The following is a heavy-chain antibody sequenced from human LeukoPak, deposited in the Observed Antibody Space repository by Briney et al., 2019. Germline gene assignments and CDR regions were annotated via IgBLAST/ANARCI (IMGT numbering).Heavy chain of an antibody. CDR3: ARDSLRVTVTTAYNWFDP. D-gene: IGHD4-17*01. CDR1: GGSIRNTNYY. CDR2: VYYSGTT. Sequence: SETLSLTCTVSGGSIRNTNYYWGWFRQPPGKGLEWIGGVYYSGTTYYNPSLKSRVTMSVDTSKNQFSLKLSSVTAADTAVYYCARDSLRVTVTTAYNWFDPWGQGTLVTVSS. J-gene: IGHJ5*02. V-gene: IGHV4-39*07.